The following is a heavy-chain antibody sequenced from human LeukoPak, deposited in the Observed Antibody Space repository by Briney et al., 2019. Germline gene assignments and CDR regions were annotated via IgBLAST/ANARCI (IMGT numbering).Heavy chain of an antibody. Sequence: GGSLRLSCAASGFTFNNYWMTWVRRAPGKGLEWVANIEQDGSEKYYVDSVKGRFTISRDNAKNSLYLQMNSLRVEDTAVYYCARRGLPDVWGKGTTVTVSS. CDR2: IEQDGSEK. D-gene: IGHD2-15*01. CDR3: ARRGLPDV. J-gene: IGHJ6*03. CDR1: GFTFNNYW. V-gene: IGHV3-7*01.